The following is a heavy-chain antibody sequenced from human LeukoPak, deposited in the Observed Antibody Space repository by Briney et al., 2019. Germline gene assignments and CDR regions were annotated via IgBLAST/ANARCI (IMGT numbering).Heavy chain of an antibody. CDR3: ARLTGYDPPN. V-gene: IGHV4-39*01. D-gene: IGHD2-2*01. CDR1: GGSISSSSYY. J-gene: IGHJ4*02. Sequence: PSETLSLTYTVSGGSISSSSYYWGWIRQPPGKGLEWIGSIYYSGSTYYNPSLKSRVTISVDTSKNQFSLKLSSVTAADTAVYYCARLTGYDPPNWGQGTLVTVSS. CDR2: IYYSGST.